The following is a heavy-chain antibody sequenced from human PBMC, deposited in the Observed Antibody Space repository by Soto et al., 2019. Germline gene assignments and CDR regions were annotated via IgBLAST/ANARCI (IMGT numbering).Heavy chain of an antibody. D-gene: IGHD2-15*01. CDR1: GGTFSSYA. Sequence: SVKVSCKASGGTFSSYAISWVRQAPGQGLEWIGGIIPIFGTANYAQKFQGRVTITADESTSTAYMELSSLRSEDTAVYYCARCICSGGSCYSRGYRYYYYGMDVWGQGTTVTVSS. J-gene: IGHJ6*02. CDR3: ARCICSGGSCYSRGYRYYYYGMDV. CDR2: IIPIFGTA. V-gene: IGHV1-69*13.